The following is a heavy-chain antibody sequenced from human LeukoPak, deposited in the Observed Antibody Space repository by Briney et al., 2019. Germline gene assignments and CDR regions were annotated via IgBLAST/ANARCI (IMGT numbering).Heavy chain of an antibody. CDR1: GFTFSSYA. CDR3: AKSQGITIFGVVMAPLDY. V-gene: IGHV3-23*01. Sequence: GGSLRLSCAASGFTFSSYAMSWVRQAPGKGLEWVSAISGSGGNTYYADSVKGRFTISRDNSKNTLYLQMNSLRAEDTAVYYCAKSQGITIFGVVMAPLDYWGQGTLVTVSS. J-gene: IGHJ4*02. CDR2: ISGSGGNT. D-gene: IGHD3-3*01.